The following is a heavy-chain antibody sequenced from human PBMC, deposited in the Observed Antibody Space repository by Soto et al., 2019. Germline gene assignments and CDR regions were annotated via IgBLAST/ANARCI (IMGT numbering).Heavy chain of an antibody. Sequence: GGSLRLSCAASGFTFSGYTMNWVRQAPGRGLEWVSSISTSSTYIYYADSVKGRFTISRDNAKNSLYLQMNGLRAEDTAVYYCARESGWSDYWGQGTLVTVSS. CDR3: ARESGWSDY. V-gene: IGHV3-21*01. CDR2: ISTSSTYI. CDR1: GFTFSGYT. J-gene: IGHJ4*02. D-gene: IGHD6-19*01.